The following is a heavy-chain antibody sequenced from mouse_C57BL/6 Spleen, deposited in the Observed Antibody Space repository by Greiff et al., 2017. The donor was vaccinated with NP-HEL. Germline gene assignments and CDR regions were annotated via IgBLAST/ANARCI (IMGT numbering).Heavy chain of an antibody. CDR1: GYSFTGYY. V-gene: IGHV1-42*01. J-gene: IGHJ4*01. CDR2: INPSTGGT. CDR3: ARAAPYYAMDY. Sequence: EVQLQESGPELVKPGASVKISCKASGYSFTGYYMNWVKQSPEKSLEWIGEINPSTGGTTYNQKFKAKATLTVDKSSSTAYMQLKSLTSEDSAVYYCARAAPYYAMDYWGQGTSVTVSS.